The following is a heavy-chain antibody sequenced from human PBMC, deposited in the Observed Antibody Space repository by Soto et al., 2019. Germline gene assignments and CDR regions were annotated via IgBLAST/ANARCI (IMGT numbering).Heavy chain of an antibody. Sequence: ESGGGLVQPGGSLRLSCAASGFTFSRYWMSWVRQAPGKGLEWVANIKQDGSEKYYVDSVKGRFTISRDNAKNSLYLQMNSLRAEDTAVYYCARDGYYDILTGPIDYWGQGTLVTVSS. CDR1: GFTFSRYW. D-gene: IGHD3-9*01. CDR3: ARDGYYDILTGPIDY. V-gene: IGHV3-7*01. J-gene: IGHJ4*02. CDR2: IKQDGSEK.